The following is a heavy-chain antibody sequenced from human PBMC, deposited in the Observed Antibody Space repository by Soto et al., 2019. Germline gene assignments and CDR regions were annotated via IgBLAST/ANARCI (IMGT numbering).Heavy chain of an antibody. J-gene: IGHJ6*02. Sequence: GASVKVSCKASGGTFSSYAISWVRQAPGQGLEWMGGIIPIFGTANYAQKFQGRVTITADESTSTAYMELSSLRSEDTAVYYCARRGLESRITMVRGVIMYYYYGMDVWGQGTTVTVSS. D-gene: IGHD3-10*01. V-gene: IGHV1-69*13. CDR2: IIPIFGTA. CDR3: ARRGLESRITMVRGVIMYYYYGMDV. CDR1: GGTFSSYA.